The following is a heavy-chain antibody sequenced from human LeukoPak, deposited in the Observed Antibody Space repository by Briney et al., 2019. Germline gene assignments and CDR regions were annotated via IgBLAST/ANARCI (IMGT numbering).Heavy chain of an antibody. Sequence: GGSLRLSCAASGFIFSDHYMDWVRQAPGKGLEWVGRTRNEANIYTTKYAASVKGRFTISRDDSKNSLYLQMNSLKTEDTAVYYCASPVGTTTVRAFDIWGQGTMVTVSS. CDR1: GFIFSDHY. V-gene: IGHV3-72*01. CDR2: TRNEANIYTT. D-gene: IGHD1-26*01. CDR3: ASPVGTTTVRAFDI. J-gene: IGHJ3*02.